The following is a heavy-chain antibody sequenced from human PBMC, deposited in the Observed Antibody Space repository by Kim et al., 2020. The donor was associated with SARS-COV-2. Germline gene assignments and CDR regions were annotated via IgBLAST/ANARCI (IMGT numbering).Heavy chain of an antibody. V-gene: IGHV4-34*01. CDR2: INHSGST. J-gene: IGHJ6*01. CDR1: GGSFSGYY. Sequence: SETLSLTCAVYGGSFSGYYWSWIRQPPGKGLEWIGEINHSGSTNYNPSLKSRVTISVDTSKNQFSLKLSSVTAADTAVYYCARVGALSYGSGSYYPPDY. D-gene: IGHD3-10*01. CDR3: ARVGALSYGSGSYYPPDY.